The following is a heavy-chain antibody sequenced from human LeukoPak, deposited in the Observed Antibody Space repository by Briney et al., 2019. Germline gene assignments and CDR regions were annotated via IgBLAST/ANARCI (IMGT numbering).Heavy chain of an antibody. CDR2: LSGSGGST. J-gene: IGHJ4*02. Sequence: SGGSLRLSCAASGFTFSTSAMNWVRQAPGKGLEWVSTLSGSGGSTYYADSVKGRFTISRDNSKNTLYLHMSSLRAEDTAVYYCAKVRGSSGYSYYFDYWGQGTLVTVSS. CDR1: GFTFSTSA. V-gene: IGHV3-23*01. CDR3: AKVRGSSGYSYYFDY. D-gene: IGHD3-22*01.